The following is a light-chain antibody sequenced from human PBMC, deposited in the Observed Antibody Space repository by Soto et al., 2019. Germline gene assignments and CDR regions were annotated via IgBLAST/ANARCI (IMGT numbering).Light chain of an antibody. J-gene: IGKJ5*01. Sequence: RINKSPFTLSSTVGNRVTINCRASQSISSWLAWYQQKPGRAPKLLIYDVSSLKSGVPSRFSGSGSGTEFTLTISSLQPDDFATYYCQQYNSYSITFGQGTRLDIK. V-gene: IGKV1-5*01. CDR1: QSISSW. CDR2: DVS. CDR3: QQYNSYSIT.